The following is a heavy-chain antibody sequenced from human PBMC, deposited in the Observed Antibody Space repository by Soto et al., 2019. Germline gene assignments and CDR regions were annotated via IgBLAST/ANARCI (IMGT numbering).Heavy chain of an antibody. CDR1: GFTFSNYW. J-gene: IGHJ4*02. CDR2: IKEDGTEK. CDR3: ARGPLDY. Sequence: EVQLVESGGGLVQPGGSLRLSCAASGFTFSNYWMNWVRQAPGGGLEWVANIKEDGTEKTYVDSVEGRFTISSDNAKNSLDLQIDSLRVGYTAMYYCARGPLDYWGQGTLVTVSS. V-gene: IGHV3-7*03.